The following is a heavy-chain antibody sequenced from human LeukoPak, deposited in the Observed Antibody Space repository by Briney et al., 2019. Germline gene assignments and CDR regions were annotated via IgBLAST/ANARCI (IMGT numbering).Heavy chain of an antibody. CDR2: ISGSGGST. CDR3: AKDYFFGSCYFNY. D-gene: IGHD2-15*01. J-gene: IGHJ4*02. Sequence: PGGSLRLSCAASGFTFSSYAMSWVRQAPGKGLEWVSAISGSGGSTYYADSVKGRFTISGDNSKNTLYLQMNSLRAEDTAVYYWAKDYFFGSCYFNYWGQGTLVTVSS. CDR1: GFTFSSYA. V-gene: IGHV3-23*01.